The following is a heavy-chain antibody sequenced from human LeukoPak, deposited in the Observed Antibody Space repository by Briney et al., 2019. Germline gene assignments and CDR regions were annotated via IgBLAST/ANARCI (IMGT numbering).Heavy chain of an antibody. CDR1: GYTFTRNG. Sequence: GASVMVSCKASGYTFTRNGISWVRLAPGQGLEWMGWISAQNGNTKYADKFQDRVAMTTDTSTNTAYMELRSLRSDDTAVYYCARDRNPPYYDTSGHYPHYFDYWGQGTLVTVSS. V-gene: IGHV1-18*01. D-gene: IGHD3-22*01. J-gene: IGHJ4*02. CDR2: ISAQNGNT. CDR3: ARDRNPPYYDTSGHYPHYFDY.